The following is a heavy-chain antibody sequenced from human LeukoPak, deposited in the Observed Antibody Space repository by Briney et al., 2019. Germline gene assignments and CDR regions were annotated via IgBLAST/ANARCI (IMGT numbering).Heavy chain of an antibody. D-gene: IGHD6-6*01. CDR1: GFTFNNYW. CDR3: ASFSRSSYGGYYFDY. J-gene: IGHJ4*02. CDR2: IKQDGSEK. V-gene: IGHV3-7*01. Sequence: GGSLRLSCAASGFTFNNYWMSWVRQAPGKGLEWVANIKQDGSEKYYVDSVKGRFTVSRDNAKNSLYLQLNSLRAEDTAAFYCASFSRSSYGGYYFDYWGQGTLVTVSS.